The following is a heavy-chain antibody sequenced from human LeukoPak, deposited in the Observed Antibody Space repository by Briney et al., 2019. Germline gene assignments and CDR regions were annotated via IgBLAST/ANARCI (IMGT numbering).Heavy chain of an antibody. V-gene: IGHV4-61*08. CDR3: ARAGNCSGGSCYSGIYDY. D-gene: IGHD2-15*01. CDR2: IYYSGST. Sequence: PSETLSLTCTVSGGSISSGGYYWSWLRQHPGKGLEWIGYIYYSGSTNYNPSLKSRVTISVDTSKNQFSLKLSSVTAADTAVYYCARAGNCSGGSCYSGIYDYWGQGTLVTVSS. J-gene: IGHJ4*02. CDR1: GGSISSGGYY.